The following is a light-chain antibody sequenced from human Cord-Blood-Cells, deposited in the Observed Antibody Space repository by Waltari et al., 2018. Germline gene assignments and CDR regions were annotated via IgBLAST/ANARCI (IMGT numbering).Light chain of an antibody. J-gene: IGLJ1*01. Sequence: QSALTQPSSVSGSPGQSIPISCPGTSSDVGGYNYVPWYQPHPRKTPKLMISDVIKRPSGVSNRFSGSKSGNTASLTISGLQAEDEADYYCSSYTSSSTDVFGTGTKVTVL. CDR3: SSYTSSSTDV. CDR1: SSDVGGYNY. V-gene: IGLV2-14*01. CDR2: DVI.